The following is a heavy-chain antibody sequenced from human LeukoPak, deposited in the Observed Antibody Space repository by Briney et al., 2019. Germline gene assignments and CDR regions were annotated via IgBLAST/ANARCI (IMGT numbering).Heavy chain of an antibody. CDR2: ISSSSSYI. D-gene: IGHD5-12*01. V-gene: IGHV3-21*01. CDR3: ARSGELSGYDFYY. Sequence: GGSLRLSCAASGFTFSSYSMNWVRQAPGKGLEWVSSISSSSSYIYYADSVKGRFTISRDNAKNSLYLQMNSLRAEDTAVYYCARSGELSGYDFYYWGQGTLVTVSS. CDR1: GFTFSSYS. J-gene: IGHJ4*02.